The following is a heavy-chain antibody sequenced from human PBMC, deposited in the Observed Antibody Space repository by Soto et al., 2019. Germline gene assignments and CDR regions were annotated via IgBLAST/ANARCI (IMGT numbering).Heavy chain of an antibody. CDR2: VNPTFGVT. V-gene: IGHV1-46*01. D-gene: IGHD4-17*01. CDR3: ARVTYGDYNFLDS. Sequence: QGLLIQSGAEVRRPGATVKISCKASENTFTNFFFHWVRQAPGRSLEWLAMVNPTFGVTKYEQRFQGRLTMTGDTSTSTVFLEVRGLTSNDTALYFCARVTYGDYNFLDSWGHGTLVTVSS. J-gene: IGHJ5*01. CDR1: ENTFTNFF.